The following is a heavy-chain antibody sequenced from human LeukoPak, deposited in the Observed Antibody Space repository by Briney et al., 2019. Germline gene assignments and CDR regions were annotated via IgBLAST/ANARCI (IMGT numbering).Heavy chain of an antibody. CDR2: IHYSGTT. D-gene: IGHD1-1*01. CDR3: ARHLGTEYYFDY. Sequence: SETLSLTCTVSGGSITSNTYYWGWIRQPPGKGLEWIGCIHYSGTTHYNPSLKSRVTISVDTSKNQFSLKLSSVTAADTAVYHCARHLGTEYYFDYWGQGTLVTVSS. J-gene: IGHJ4*02. V-gene: IGHV4-39*01. CDR1: GGSITSNTYY.